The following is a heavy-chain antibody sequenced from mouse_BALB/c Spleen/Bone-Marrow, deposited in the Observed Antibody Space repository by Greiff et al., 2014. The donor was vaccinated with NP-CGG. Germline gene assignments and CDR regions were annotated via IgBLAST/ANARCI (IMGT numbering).Heavy chain of an antibody. V-gene: IGHV1-22*01. CDR1: GYSFTEYT. CDR2: TNPNNGGT. Sequence: SGPELVKPGASVKISCKTSGYSFTEYTMHWVKQRHGKSLEWIGRTNPNNGGTSYNQKFKGKATLTVDKSSSTAYMELRSLTSEDSAVYYCARPGRLGRDWYFDVWGAGTTVTVSS. D-gene: IGHD4-1*01. J-gene: IGHJ1*01. CDR3: ARPGRLGRDWYFDV.